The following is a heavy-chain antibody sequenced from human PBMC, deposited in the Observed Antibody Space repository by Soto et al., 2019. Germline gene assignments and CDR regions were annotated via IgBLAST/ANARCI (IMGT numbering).Heavy chain of an antibody. V-gene: IGHV4-39*01. D-gene: IGHD3-10*01. Sequence: QLQLQESGPGLVKPSETLSLTCTVSGGSISSSSYYWGWIRQPPGKGLEWIGSIYYSGSTYYNPSLKSRVTISGDTSKTQFSLKLSSVTAADTAVYYCATRTRDYYYGSGSYYKYFDYWGQGTLVTVSS. CDR3: ATRTRDYYYGSGSYYKYFDY. CDR1: GGSISSSSYY. CDR2: IYYSGST. J-gene: IGHJ4*02.